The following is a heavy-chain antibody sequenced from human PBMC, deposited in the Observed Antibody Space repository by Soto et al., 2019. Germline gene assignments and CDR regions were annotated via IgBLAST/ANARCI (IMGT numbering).Heavy chain of an antibody. D-gene: IGHD6-13*01. Sequence: QITLKESGPTLVKPTQTLTLTCTFSGFSLSTSGVGVGWIRQPPGKALEWLVLIYWDDDKRYSPSLKSRLTITKDTSKNQVVLTMTNMDPVDTATYYCAHRALYSSTSRYYFDYWGQGTLVTVSS. J-gene: IGHJ4*02. V-gene: IGHV2-5*02. CDR1: GFSLSTSGVG. CDR3: AHRALYSSTSRYYFDY. CDR2: IYWDDDK.